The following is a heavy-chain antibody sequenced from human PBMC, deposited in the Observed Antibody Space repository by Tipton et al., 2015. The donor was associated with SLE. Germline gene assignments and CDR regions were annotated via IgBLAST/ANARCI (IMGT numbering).Heavy chain of an antibody. J-gene: IGHJ4*02. CDR1: GGSISSSSYY. D-gene: IGHD3-3*01. CDR2: IYYSGST. CDR3: ARLPLRPPFDY. Sequence: LRLSCTVSGGSISSSSYYWGWIRQPPGKGLEWIGSIYYSGSTNSNPSLKSRVTISVDTSKNQFSLKLSSVTAADTAVYYCARLPLRPPFDYWGQGTLVTVSS. V-gene: IGHV4-39*07.